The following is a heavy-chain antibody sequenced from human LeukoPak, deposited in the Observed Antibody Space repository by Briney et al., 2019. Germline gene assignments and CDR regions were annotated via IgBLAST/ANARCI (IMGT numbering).Heavy chain of an antibody. D-gene: IGHD6-19*01. Sequence: GGSLRLSCAASGFTFSSYAMHWVRQAPGKGLEWVAVISYDGSNKYYADSGKGRFTIDRDHSQNTLYLQMNSLRAEDTAVYYCARAIGEGIAVAALGDYWGQGTLVTVSS. CDR2: ISYDGSNK. V-gene: IGHV3-30*04. CDR3: ARAIGEGIAVAALGDY. CDR1: GFTFSSYA. J-gene: IGHJ4*02.